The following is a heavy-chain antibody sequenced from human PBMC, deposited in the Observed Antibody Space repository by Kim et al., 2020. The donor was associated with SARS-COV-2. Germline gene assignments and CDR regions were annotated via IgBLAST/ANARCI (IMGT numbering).Heavy chain of an antibody. CDR3: ARARGGSYYYGMDV. D-gene: IGHD1-26*01. Sequence: AGSVKGRFTISRDNSKNTLYLQMNSLRAEDTAVYYCARARGGSYYYGMDVWGQGTTVTVSS. J-gene: IGHJ6*02. V-gene: IGHV3-30*01.